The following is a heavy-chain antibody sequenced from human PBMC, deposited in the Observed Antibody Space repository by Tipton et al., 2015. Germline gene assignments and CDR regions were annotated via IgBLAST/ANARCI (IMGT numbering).Heavy chain of an antibody. CDR3: ARGQLWFTVAHN. J-gene: IGHJ1*01. D-gene: IGHD5-18*01. V-gene: IGHV4-34*01. Sequence: TLSLTCAVYGGSFSGYYWTWIRQPPGKGLEWIGEINHSGGTKYNPSLKSRVTMSVDTSKNQFSLNLTSVTAADTAVYYCARGQLWFTVAHNWGQGSLVTVSS. CDR1: GGSFSGYY. CDR2: INHSGGT.